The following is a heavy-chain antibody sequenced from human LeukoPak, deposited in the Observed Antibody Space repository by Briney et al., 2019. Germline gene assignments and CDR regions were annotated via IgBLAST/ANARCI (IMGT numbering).Heavy chain of an antibody. CDR3: ASTIGDPRPFDY. CDR1: GGSISSSSYY. J-gene: IGHJ4*02. D-gene: IGHD4-17*01. Sequence: PSETLSLTCTDSGGSISSSSYYWGWIRQPPGKGLEWIGSIYYSGSTYYNPSLKSRVTISVDTSKNQFSLKLSSVTAADTAVYYCASTIGDPRPFDYWGQGTLVTVSS. V-gene: IGHV4-39*01. CDR2: IYYSGST.